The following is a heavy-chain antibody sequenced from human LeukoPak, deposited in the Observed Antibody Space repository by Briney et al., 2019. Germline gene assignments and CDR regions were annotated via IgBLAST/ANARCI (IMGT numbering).Heavy chain of an antibody. CDR3: GRPPGQETEYHCMDV. CDR2: IRQDGSES. D-gene: IGHD1-1*01. J-gene: IGHJ6*03. Sequence: GGSLRLSCAVSGFMFNKYWMSWARQAPGKGLEWVANIRQDGSESHYADSVKGRFTISRDNAENSLYLQMGSLRAEDTAVYYCGRPPGQETEYHCMDVWGKGTTVTVSS. V-gene: IGHV3-7*01. CDR1: GFMFNKYW.